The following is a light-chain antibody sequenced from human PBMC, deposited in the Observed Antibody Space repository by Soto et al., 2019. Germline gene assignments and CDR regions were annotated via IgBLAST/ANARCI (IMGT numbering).Light chain of an antibody. CDR1: RSISAG. CDR2: KAS. V-gene: IGKV1-5*03. Sequence: DIQLTQSPSALSASVGDRVTITCRASRSISAGLAWYQQKPGKAPKLLIYKASSLESGVPSRFSVSGSGTEFTLTISSMQPDDFATYYCQPYNSLYTCGQGTKLEIK. CDR3: QPYNSLYT. J-gene: IGKJ2*01.